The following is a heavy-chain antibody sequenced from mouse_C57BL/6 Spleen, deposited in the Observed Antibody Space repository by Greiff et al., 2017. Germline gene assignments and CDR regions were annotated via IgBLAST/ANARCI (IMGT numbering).Heavy chain of an antibody. Sequence: LQLQQPGAELVKPGASVKMSCKASGYTFTSYWITWVKQRPGQGLEWIGDIYPGSGSTNYNEKFKSKATLTVDKSSSTAYMQLSSLTSEDSAVYYCARALLYYPFDYWGQGTTLTVSS. V-gene: IGHV1-55*01. D-gene: IGHD2-1*01. J-gene: IGHJ2*01. CDR2: IYPGSGST. CDR1: GYTFTSYW. CDR3: ARALLYYPFDY.